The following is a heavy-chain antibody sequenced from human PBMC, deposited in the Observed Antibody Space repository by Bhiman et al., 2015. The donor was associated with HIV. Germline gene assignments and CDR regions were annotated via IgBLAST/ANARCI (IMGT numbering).Heavy chain of an antibody. CDR2: ISGSSSYI. CDR3: AKHRSGGDTYYYYMDV. CDR1: GFTFSTYS. V-gene: IGHV3-21*01. D-gene: IGHD6-25*01. Sequence: EVQLVESGGGLVKPGGSLRLSCAVSGFTFSTYSMIWVRQAPGKGLEWVSSISGSSSYIYYADSMKGRFNTSRDNAKNSLYLQMTSLRAEDTAVYYCAKHRSGGDTYYYYMDVWGKGTTVTVSS. J-gene: IGHJ6*03.